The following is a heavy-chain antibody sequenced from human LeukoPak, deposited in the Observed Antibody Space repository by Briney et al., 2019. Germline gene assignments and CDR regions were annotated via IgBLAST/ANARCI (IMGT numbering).Heavy chain of an antibody. Sequence: GGSLRLSCSASGFTFSSYWVTWVRQAPGKGLEWVANVKQDGSEKNYVDSVKGRFTISRDNAKNSLYLQMNSLRVDDTAVYYCARTNPLPFLWFGESEWGGYWFDPWGQGTLVTVSS. CDR2: VKQDGSEK. CDR3: ARTNPLPFLWFGESEWGGYWFDP. D-gene: IGHD3-10*01. J-gene: IGHJ5*02. CDR1: GFTFSSYW. V-gene: IGHV3-7*01.